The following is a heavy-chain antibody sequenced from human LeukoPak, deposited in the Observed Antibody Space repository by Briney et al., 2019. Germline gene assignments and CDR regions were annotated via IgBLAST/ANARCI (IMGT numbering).Heavy chain of an antibody. V-gene: IGHV3-30*03. CDR2: ISYDGSNK. J-gene: IGHJ4*02. CDR1: GFTFSSYS. CDR3: ARDNPFDY. Sequence: GGSLRLSCAASGFTFSSYSMNWIRQAPGKGLEWVAVISYDGSNKYYADSVKGRFTISRDNSKNTLYLQMNSLRAEDTAVYYCARDNPFDYWGQGTLVTVSS. D-gene: IGHD1-14*01.